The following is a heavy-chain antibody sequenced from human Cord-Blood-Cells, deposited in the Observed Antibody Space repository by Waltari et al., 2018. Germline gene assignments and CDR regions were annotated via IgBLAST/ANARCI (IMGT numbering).Heavy chain of an antibody. V-gene: IGHV4-34*01. Sequence: QVQLQQWGAGLLKPSETLSLTCAVYGGSFSGYYWSWIRQPPGKGLEWIGEINHSGSTNYNPSLKSRVTISVDTSKNQFSLKLSSVTAADTAVYYCATRGDCSSTSCYTGDYWGQGTLVTVSS. D-gene: IGHD2-2*02. CDR1: GGSFSGYY. CDR2: INHSGST. J-gene: IGHJ4*02. CDR3: ATRGDCSSTSCYTGDY.